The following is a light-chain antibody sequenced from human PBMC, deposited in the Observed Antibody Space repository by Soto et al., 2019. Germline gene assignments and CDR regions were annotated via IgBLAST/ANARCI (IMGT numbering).Light chain of an antibody. V-gene: IGLV2-23*01. CDR2: EGN. CDR3: SSYAGSSNSVV. CDR1: RNDVGGYNL. J-gene: IGLJ2*01. Sequence: QSALTQPASVSGSPGQSITMSCTGTRNDVGGYNLVSWYQQYPGKAPKLMIYEGNKRPSGVSNRFSGSKSGNTASLTISGLQAEDEADYYCSSYAGSSNSVVFGGGTKLTVL.